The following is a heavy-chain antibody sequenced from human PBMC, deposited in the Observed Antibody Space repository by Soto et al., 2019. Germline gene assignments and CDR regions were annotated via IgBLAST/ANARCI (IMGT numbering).Heavy chain of an antibody. J-gene: IGHJ6*01. CDR3: ARDFIAAAGKLNYYYYGMDV. D-gene: IGHD6-13*01. V-gene: IGHV1-2*04. CDR2: INPNSGGT. Sequence: GASVKVSCKASGYTFTGYYMHWVRQAPGQGLEWLGWINPNSGGTNYAQKFQGWVTMTRDTSISTAYMELSRLRSDDTAVYYCARDFIAAAGKLNYYYYGMDVWGQGPTVTVSS. CDR1: GYTFTGYY.